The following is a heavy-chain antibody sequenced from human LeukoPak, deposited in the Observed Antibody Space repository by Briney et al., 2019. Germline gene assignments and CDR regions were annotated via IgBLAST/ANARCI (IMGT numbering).Heavy chain of an antibody. V-gene: IGHV4-34*01. CDR3: ATYDILTGLSFDY. D-gene: IGHD3-9*01. Sequence: SETLSLTCAVYGGSFSGYYWSWIRQPPGKGLEWIGEINHSGSTNYNPSLKSRVTISVDTSKSQFSLKLSSVTAADTAVYYCATYDILTGLSFDYWGQGTLVTVSS. J-gene: IGHJ4*02. CDR2: INHSGST. CDR1: GGSFSGYY.